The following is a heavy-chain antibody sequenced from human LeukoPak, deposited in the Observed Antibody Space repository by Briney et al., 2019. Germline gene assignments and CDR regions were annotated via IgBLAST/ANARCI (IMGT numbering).Heavy chain of an antibody. V-gene: IGHV3-48*01. D-gene: IGHD2-21*01. Sequence: GGSLRPSCAASGFTFSGYSMNWVRQAPGKGLEWISYISNERSIIADSVKGRFTISRDNAENSLFLQMNSLRAEDAAVYYCARDTDWSFDYWGQGILVTVSS. J-gene: IGHJ4*02. CDR2: ISNERSII. CDR3: ARDTDWSFDY. CDR1: GFTFSGYS.